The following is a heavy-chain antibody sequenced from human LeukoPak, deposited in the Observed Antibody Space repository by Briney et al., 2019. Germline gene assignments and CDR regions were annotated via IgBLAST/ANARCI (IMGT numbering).Heavy chain of an antibody. CDR3: ARVRDYGDWFDP. D-gene: IGHD4-17*01. CDR2: IIPIFGTA. V-gene: IGHV1-69*05. J-gene: IGHJ5*02. Sequence: ASVKVSCKASGGTFSSYAISWVRQAPGQGLEWMGGIIPIFGTATYAQKFQGRVTITTDESTSTAYMELSSLRSEDTAVYYCARVRDYGDWFDPWGQGTLVTVSS. CDR1: GGTFSSYA.